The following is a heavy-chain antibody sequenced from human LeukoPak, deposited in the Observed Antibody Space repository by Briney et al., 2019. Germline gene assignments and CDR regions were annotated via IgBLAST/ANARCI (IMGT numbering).Heavy chain of an antibody. CDR3: ARETEDYGDYSI. Sequence: SETLSLTCTVSGGSISSYYWSWLRQPPGKGLEWIGYIYYSGSTNYNPSLKSRVTISVHTSKNQFSLKLNSVTAADTAVYYCARETEDYGDYSIWGQGTLVTFSS. V-gene: IGHV4-59*01. CDR2: IYYSGST. D-gene: IGHD4-17*01. CDR1: GGSISSYY. J-gene: IGHJ4*02.